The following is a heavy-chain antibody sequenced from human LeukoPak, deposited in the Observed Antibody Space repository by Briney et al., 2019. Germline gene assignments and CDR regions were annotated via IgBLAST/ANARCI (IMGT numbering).Heavy chain of an antibody. Sequence: GRSLRLSCAASGFTFDDYAMHWVRQPPGKGLEWVSGISWNSGTVTYADSVKGRFTISRDNAKNSLYPQMNSLRAEDTALYYCAKDGNVDIVSTMYYFDSWGQGTLVTVSS. CDR3: AKDGNVDIVSTMYYFDS. CDR2: ISWNSGTV. V-gene: IGHV3-9*01. D-gene: IGHD5/OR15-5a*01. J-gene: IGHJ4*02. CDR1: GFTFDDYA.